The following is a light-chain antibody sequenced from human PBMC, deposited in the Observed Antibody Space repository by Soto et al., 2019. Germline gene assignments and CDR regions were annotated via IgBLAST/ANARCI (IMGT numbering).Light chain of an antibody. CDR1: QDINVY. V-gene: IGKV1-39*01. CDR2: SAS. J-gene: IGKJ2*03. Sequence: DIQMTQSPSSQSASIGATVTITCRASQDINVYLNWYQQKPGEVPKLLIYSASTLHSGVPSRFTGSGSETDFTFTIRSLQPEDFAAYYCQHGYVAPYSFGQGTKVDIK. CDR3: QHGYVAPYS.